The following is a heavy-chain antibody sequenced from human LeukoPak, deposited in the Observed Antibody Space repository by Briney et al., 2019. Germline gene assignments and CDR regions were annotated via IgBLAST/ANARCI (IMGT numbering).Heavy chain of an antibody. D-gene: IGHD1-20*01. CDR1: GYTFTGYY. J-gene: IGHJ4*02. V-gene: IGHV1-2*06. Sequence: ASVKVSCKASGYTFTGYYMHWVRQAPGQGLEWMGRINPNSGGTNYAQKFQGRATMTRDTSISTAYMELSRLRSDDTAVYYCARPVLKGYDNCGYWGQGTLVTVSS. CDR2: INPNSGGT. CDR3: ARPVLKGYDNCGY.